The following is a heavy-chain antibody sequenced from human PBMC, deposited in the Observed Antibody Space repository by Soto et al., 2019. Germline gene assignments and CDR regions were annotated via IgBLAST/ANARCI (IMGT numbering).Heavy chain of an antibody. CDR2: IYYGGST. Sequence: PETLSLTCTVSGGSLCRSRYYWSWIRQSPGKGLEWIGFIYYGGSTNYNPSLKSRVTISVDTPKNQFSLKLSSVTAADTAVYYCAKNWNWGSLVHWGQGTLVTVSS. CDR1: GGSLCRSRYY. J-gene: IGHJ4*02. V-gene: IGHV4-61*01. D-gene: IGHD7-27*01. CDR3: AKNWNWGSLVH.